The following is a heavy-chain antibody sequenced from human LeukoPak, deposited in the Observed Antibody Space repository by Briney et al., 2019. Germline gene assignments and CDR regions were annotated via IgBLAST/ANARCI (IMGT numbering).Heavy chain of an antibody. CDR2: IGTSDSTI. Sequence: GGSLRLSCAASGFTFSSYEMNWVRQAPGKGLEWVSHIGTSDSTIDYVDSVKGRFTISRDNAKNSLYLQMNSPRAEDTAVYYCARDNRGYGSGSYYYYGMDVWGKGTTVTVSS. CDR1: GFTFSSYE. J-gene: IGHJ6*04. D-gene: IGHD3-10*01. CDR3: ARDNRGYGSGSYYYYGMDV. V-gene: IGHV3-48*03.